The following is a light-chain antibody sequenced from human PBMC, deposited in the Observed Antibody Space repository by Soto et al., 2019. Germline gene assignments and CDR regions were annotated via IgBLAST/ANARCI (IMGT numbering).Light chain of an antibody. V-gene: IGKV3-11*01. CDR2: DAS. CDR1: QRVNNF. J-gene: IGKJ3*01. Sequence: EILLAQSPATLSLSPGERATLSCRAIQRVNNFLAWYQQKPGQAPRLLIFDASYRASGIPGRFSGSGSGTDFTLTINSLEPEDFAVYYCQQRSSCPATFGTGTKVDIK. CDR3: QQRSSCPAT.